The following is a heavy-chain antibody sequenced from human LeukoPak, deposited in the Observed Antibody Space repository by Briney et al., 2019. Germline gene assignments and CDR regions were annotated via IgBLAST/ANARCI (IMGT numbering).Heavy chain of an antibody. D-gene: IGHD4-17*01. CDR3: ARGTEGMDV. V-gene: IGHV1-8*01. CDR1: GYTFTSYD. Sequence: ASVKVSCKASGYTFTSYDINWVRQATGQGLEWMGYMNANSGKTGYAQKFQDRVTMTWDTSISTAYMELSSLRSEDTAVYYCARGTEGMDVWGQGTTVTVSS. CDR2: MNANSGKT. J-gene: IGHJ6*02.